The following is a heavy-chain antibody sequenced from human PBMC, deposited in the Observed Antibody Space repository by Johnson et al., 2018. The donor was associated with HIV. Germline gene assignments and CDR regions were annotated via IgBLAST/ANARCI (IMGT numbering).Heavy chain of an antibody. CDR2: ISGDGSSS. J-gene: IGHJ3*02. CDR1: GFTISTFW. CDR3: AKARLRYSRDVDALDI. V-gene: IGHV3-74*02. D-gene: IGHD6-13*01. Sequence: VQLVESGGGVVRRGGSLRLSCAASGFTISTFWMHWVRQVPGKGLMWVSRISGDGSSSCYADSVKGRFTISRDNAKNTLYLQMHSLRGDDTACYYCAKARLRYSRDVDALDIWGQGTMVTVSS.